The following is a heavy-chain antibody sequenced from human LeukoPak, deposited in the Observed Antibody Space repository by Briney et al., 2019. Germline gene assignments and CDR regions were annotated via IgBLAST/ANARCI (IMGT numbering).Heavy chain of an antibody. V-gene: IGHV4-59*12. CDR1: GGSISSYY. D-gene: IGHD2-15*01. CDR2: IYYSGST. J-gene: IGHJ3*02. Sequence: SETLSLTCTVSGGSISSYYWSWIRQPPGKGLVWIGYIYYSGSTNYNPSLKSRVTISVDTSKKQFSLKLSSVTAADTAVYYCAGGDVVVVAATPSATDAFDIWGQGTMVTVSS. CDR3: AGGDVVVVAATPSATDAFDI.